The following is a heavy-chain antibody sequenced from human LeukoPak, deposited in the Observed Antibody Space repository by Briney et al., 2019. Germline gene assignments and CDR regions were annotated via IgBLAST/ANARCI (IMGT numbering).Heavy chain of an antibody. D-gene: IGHD3-10*01. Sequence: GGSLRLSCAASGFTFSTYAMSWVRQAPRKGLEWLSSISGSGGSTYYADSVKGRFTISRDNSKNTLDLQMDSLRAEDTAVYYCAREAVWFGEPHYFDYWGRGTLVTVSS. CDR1: GFTFSTYA. CDR2: ISGSGGST. J-gene: IGHJ4*02. V-gene: IGHV3-23*01. CDR3: AREAVWFGEPHYFDY.